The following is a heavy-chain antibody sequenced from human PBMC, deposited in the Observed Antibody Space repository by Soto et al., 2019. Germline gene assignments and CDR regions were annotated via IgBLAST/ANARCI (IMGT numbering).Heavy chain of an antibody. V-gene: IGHV3-48*03. D-gene: IGHD2-8*01. J-gene: IGHJ4*02. Sequence: EVQLVESGGDLVQPGGSLRLSCAASGFTFSSYEMNWIRQAPGKGLEWVSYISSSGTTVHYADSVKGRFTISSDNAKNSLFLQMNRLRAEDTAIYYCARAGVYWGQGNLVTVSS. CDR1: GFTFSSYE. CDR3: ARAGVY. CDR2: ISSSGTTV.